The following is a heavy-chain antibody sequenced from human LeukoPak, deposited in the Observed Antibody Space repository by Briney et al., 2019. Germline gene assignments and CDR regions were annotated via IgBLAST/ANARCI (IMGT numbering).Heavy chain of an antibody. CDR1: GFTFSSYG. J-gene: IGHJ6*02. CDR3: ARDLLAVTPKYYGMDV. D-gene: IGHD2-21*02. CDR2: IWYDGSNK. Sequence: GGSLRLSCAASGFTFSSYGMHWVRQAPGKGLEWVAVIWYDGSNKYYADSVKGRFTISRDNSKNTLYLQMNSLRAEDTAVYYCARDLLAVTPKYYGMDVWGQGSTVTVSS. V-gene: IGHV3-33*01.